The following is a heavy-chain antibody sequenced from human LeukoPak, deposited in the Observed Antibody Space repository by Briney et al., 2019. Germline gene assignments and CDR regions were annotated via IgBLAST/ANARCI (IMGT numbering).Heavy chain of an antibody. V-gene: IGHV1-69*04. J-gene: IGHJ6*02. Sequence: ASVKVSCKASGGTFSSYAISWVRQAPGQGLEWMGRIIPILGIANYAQKFQGRVTITADKSTSTAYMELSSLRSEDTAVYYCASPRSDWSHGMDVWGQGTTVTVSS. D-gene: IGHD6-19*01. CDR1: GGTFSSYA. CDR3: ASPRSDWSHGMDV. CDR2: IIPILGIA.